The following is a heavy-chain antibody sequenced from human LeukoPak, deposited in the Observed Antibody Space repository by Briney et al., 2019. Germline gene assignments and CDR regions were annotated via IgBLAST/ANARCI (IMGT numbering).Heavy chain of an antibody. CDR1: GGSISSYY. CDR2: IYYSGTT. V-gene: IGHV4-59*01. J-gene: IGHJ4*02. Sequence: SETLSLTCTVSGGSISSYYWSWIRQPPGKGLEWIGYIYYSGTTNYNPSLKSRVTISVDTSKNQFSLKLSSVTTADTAVYYCARGVYIAAAQYGYWGQGTLVTVSS. CDR3: ARGVYIAAAQYGY. D-gene: IGHD6-13*01.